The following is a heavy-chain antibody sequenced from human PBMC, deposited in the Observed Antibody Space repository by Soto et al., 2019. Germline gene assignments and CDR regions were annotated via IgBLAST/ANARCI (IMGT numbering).Heavy chain of an antibody. CDR1: GYTFTSYD. J-gene: IGHJ4*01. Sequence: SSVKVSCKASGYTFTSYDINWVRQATGQGLEWMGWMNPNSGNTGYAQKFQGRVTMTRDMSITTVYMELNNLSPDDTAVYYCGRGRRGQIVVFYWG. V-gene: IGHV1-8*01. CDR2: MNPNSGNT. CDR3: GRGRRGQIVVFY. D-gene: IGHD1-26*01.